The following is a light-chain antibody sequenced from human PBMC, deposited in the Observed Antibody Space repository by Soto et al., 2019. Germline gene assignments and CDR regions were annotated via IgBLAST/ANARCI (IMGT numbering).Light chain of an antibody. Sequence: QSALTQPRSVSGSPGQSVTISCTGTSSYVGGYNYVSWYQQHPGKAPKLMIYDVSKRPSGVPDRFSGSKSGNTASLTISGLQAEDEADYSCCSYAGSYTFEVFGGGTKLTVL. CDR2: DVS. CDR3: CSYAGSYTFEV. J-gene: IGLJ2*01. V-gene: IGLV2-11*01. CDR1: SSYVGGYNY.